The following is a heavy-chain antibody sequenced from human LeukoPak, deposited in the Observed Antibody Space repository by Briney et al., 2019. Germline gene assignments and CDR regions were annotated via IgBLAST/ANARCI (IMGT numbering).Heavy chain of an antibody. Sequence: SETLSLTCAVYGGSFSGYYWSWIRQPPGKGLEWIGEINHSGSTNYNPSLKSRVTISVDTSKNQFSLKLSSVTAADTAVYYCARHGYDYVWGSYRQYNWFDPWGQGTLVTVSS. D-gene: IGHD3-16*02. CDR2: INHSGST. CDR3: ARHGYDYVWGSYRQYNWFDP. J-gene: IGHJ5*02. V-gene: IGHV4-34*01. CDR1: GGSFSGYY.